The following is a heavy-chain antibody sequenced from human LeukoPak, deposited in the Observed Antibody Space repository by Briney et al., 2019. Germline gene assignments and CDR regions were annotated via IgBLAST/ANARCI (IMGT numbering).Heavy chain of an antibody. D-gene: IGHD3-16*01. J-gene: IGHJ4*02. CDR2: INPNSGST. Sequence: ASVKVSCKASGYSFTGYYMYWVRQAPGQGLECMGWINPNSGSTKYAQKFQGRVTMTGDTSISTAYMDLSRLTSDDTAVYYCARDNSAGFGYFDYWGQGTLVTVSS. V-gene: IGHV1-2*02. CDR1: GYSFTGYY. CDR3: ARDNSAGFGYFDY.